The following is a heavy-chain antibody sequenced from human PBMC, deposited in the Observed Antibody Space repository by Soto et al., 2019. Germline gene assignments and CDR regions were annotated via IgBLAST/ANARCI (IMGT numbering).Heavy chain of an antibody. CDR3: ARSLFLASTDTEPFDY. Sequence: EVQLVESGGGLVQPGGSLRLSCAGSGFTFGSYWMNWVRQAPGKGLEWVANIKPDGSEKYYVDSVEGRFTISRDNAKKSLYLQMNSLRAEDTAVYYCARSLFLASTDTEPFDYWGQGALVTVSS. CDR2: IKPDGSEK. CDR1: GFTFGSYW. J-gene: IGHJ4*02. V-gene: IGHV3-7*01. D-gene: IGHD3-3*02.